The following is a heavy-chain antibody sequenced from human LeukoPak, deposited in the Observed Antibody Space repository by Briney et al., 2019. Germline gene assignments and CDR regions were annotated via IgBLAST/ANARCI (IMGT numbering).Heavy chain of an antibody. CDR3: ARGQYQLLHDY. CDR2: ISSSSSYI. CDR1: GFTFSSYW. D-gene: IGHD2-2*01. Sequence: GGSLRLSCAASGFTFSSYWMHWVRQAPGKGLEWVSSISSSSSYIYYADSVKGRFTISRDNAKNSLYLQMNSLRAEDTAVYYCARGQYQLLHDYWGQGTLVTVSS. V-gene: IGHV3-21*01. J-gene: IGHJ4*02.